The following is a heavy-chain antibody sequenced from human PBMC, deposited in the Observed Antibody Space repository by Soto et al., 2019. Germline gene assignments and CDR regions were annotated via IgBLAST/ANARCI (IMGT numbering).Heavy chain of an antibody. D-gene: IGHD3-16*01. Sequence: EVQLVESGGGLIQPGGSLRLSCAASGFTVSDNYMSWVRQAPGKGLEWVAIVFSGGNTYHADSVKGRFTVSRDKSKNTLDLQMISLRAEDTAVYYFAKGDFDCWGQVTLVTVSS. CDR3: AKGDFDC. CDR1: GFTVSDNY. V-gene: IGHV3-53*01. CDR2: VFSGGNT. J-gene: IGHJ4*02.